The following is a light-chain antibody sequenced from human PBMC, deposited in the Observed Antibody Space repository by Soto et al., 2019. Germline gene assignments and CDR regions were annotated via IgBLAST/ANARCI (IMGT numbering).Light chain of an antibody. Sequence: EIVMTQSPATLSVSPGERVTLSCRASQSVRSYLAWYQQKPGQSPRLLISGASTRATGFPARFSGSGSGTEFTLTISNLQSEDFAVYYCQQYNNWPYTFGQGTKVDIK. J-gene: IGKJ2*01. CDR3: QQYNNWPYT. CDR2: GAS. V-gene: IGKV3-15*01. CDR1: QSVRSY.